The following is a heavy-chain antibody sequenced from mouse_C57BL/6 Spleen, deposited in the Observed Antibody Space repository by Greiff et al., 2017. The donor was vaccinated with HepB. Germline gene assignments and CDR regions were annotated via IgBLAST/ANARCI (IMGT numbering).Heavy chain of an antibody. CDR3: ARPSTVVLYYYAMDY. Sequence: VQLQQSGPELVKPGASVKISCKASGYAFSSSWMNWVKQRPGKGLEWIGRIYPGDGDTNYNGKFKGKATLTADKSSNTAYMQLSSLTSEDSAVYFCARPSTVVLYYYAMDYWGQGTSVTVSS. CDR1: GYAFSSSW. D-gene: IGHD1-1*01. CDR2: IYPGDGDT. J-gene: IGHJ4*01. V-gene: IGHV1-82*01.